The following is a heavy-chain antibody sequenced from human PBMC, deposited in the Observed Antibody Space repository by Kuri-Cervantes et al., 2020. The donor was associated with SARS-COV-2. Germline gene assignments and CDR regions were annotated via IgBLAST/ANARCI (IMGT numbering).Heavy chain of an antibody. CDR1: GYIFTDYY. J-gene: IGHJ4*02. CDR2: INPNSGGT. Sequence: ASVKVSCKASGYIFTDYYMHWVRQAPGQGLEWMGWINPNSGGTNYAQKFQGRVTMTRDTSISTAYMELSRLRSDDTAVYYCARGWSGYSLDPPHFDYWGQGTLVTVSS. V-gene: IGHV1-2*02. D-gene: IGHD3-3*01. CDR3: ARGWSGYSLDPPHFDY.